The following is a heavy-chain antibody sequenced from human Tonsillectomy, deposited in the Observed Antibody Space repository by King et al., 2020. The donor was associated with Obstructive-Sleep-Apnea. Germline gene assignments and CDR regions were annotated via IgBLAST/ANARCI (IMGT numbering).Heavy chain of an antibody. Sequence: VQLVESGAEVKKPGASVKGSCKASGYTFTSYDINWVRQATGQGLEWMGWMNPNSGNTGYAQKFQGRVTMTRNTSISTAYMELSSLRSEDTAVYYCARERIGTAMGRRGFDPWGQGTLVTVSS. CDR3: ARERIGTAMGRRGFDP. V-gene: IGHV1-8*01. D-gene: IGHD5-18*01. J-gene: IGHJ5*02. CDR2: MNPNSGNT. CDR1: GYTFTSYD.